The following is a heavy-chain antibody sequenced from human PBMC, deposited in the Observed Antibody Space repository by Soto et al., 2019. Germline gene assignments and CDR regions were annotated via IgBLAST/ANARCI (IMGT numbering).Heavy chain of an antibody. CDR3: ARVVEGIVVVPAAGGMDV. V-gene: IGHV4-61*05. Sequence: SETLSLTCTVSGGSISSSSYYWSWIRQPPGKGLEWIGYIYYSGSTNYNPPLKSRVTISVDKSKNQFSLKLSSVTAADTAVYYCARVVEGIVVVPAAGGMDVWGQGTTVTVSS. D-gene: IGHD2-2*01. J-gene: IGHJ6*02. CDR1: GGSISSSSYY. CDR2: IYYSGST.